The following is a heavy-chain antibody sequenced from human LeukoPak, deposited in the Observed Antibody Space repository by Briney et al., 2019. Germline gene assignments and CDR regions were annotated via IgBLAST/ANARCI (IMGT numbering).Heavy chain of an antibody. V-gene: IGHV4-38-2*02. CDR1: GYSISSAYY. CDR2: IDDGGST. Sequence: SETLSLTCNVSGYSISSAYYWAWIRQSPGKGLEWIGSIDDGGSTSYNPSLRSRVAVSVDTFKNQFSLNLTSVTAADTAVYYCARVMGVQTFLDLYYFDYWGQGTLVTVSS. D-gene: IGHD1-1*01. J-gene: IGHJ4*02. CDR3: ARVMGVQTFLDLYYFDY.